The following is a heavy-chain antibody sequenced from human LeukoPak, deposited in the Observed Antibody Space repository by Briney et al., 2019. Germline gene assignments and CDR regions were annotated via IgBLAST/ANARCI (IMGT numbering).Heavy chain of an antibody. CDR3: ARGLTTVDY. V-gene: IGHV3-23*01. CDR2: ISGSGGST. D-gene: IGHD4-17*01. CDR1: GFTFSTYA. J-gene: IGHJ4*02. Sequence: PGGSLRLSCAAAGFTFSTYAMTWVRQAPGKGLECVSAISGSGGSTYYAGSVKGRFTISRDNSKNTLYLQMNNLRAEDTAVYYCARGLTTVDYWGQGTLVTVSS.